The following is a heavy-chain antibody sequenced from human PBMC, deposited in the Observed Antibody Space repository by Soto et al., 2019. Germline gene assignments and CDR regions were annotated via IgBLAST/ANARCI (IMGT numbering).Heavy chain of an antibody. CDR2: IYYSGST. CDR1: GGSISSSSYY. V-gene: IGHV4-39*01. J-gene: IGHJ6*02. Sequence: SETLSLTCTVSGGSISSSSYYWGWIRQPPGKGLEWIGSIYYSGSTYYNPSLKSRVTISVDTSKNQFSLKLSSVTAADTAVYYCARPGYYYGSGSYRQGYYYYGMDVWGQGTTVTVSS. CDR3: ARPGYYYGSGSYRQGYYYYGMDV. D-gene: IGHD3-10*01.